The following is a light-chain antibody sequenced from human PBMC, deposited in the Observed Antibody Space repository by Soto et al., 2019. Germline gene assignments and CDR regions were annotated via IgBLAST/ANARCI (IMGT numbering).Light chain of an antibody. CDR3: AARDDSLNGPV. Sequence: QSVLTQPPSASGTPGQRVTISCSGSTSNIGSNSVNWYQQLPGTAPKLLIYTNNQRPSGVPDRFSGSKSGTSASMAISGLQSEDEGDYYCAARDDSLNGPVFGGGTKLTVL. CDR2: TNN. J-gene: IGLJ2*01. CDR1: TSNIGSNS. V-gene: IGLV1-44*01.